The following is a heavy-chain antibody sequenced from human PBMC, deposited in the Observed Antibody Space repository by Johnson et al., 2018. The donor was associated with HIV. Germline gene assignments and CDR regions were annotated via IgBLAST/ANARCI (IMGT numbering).Heavy chain of an antibody. V-gene: IGHV3-9*01. Sequence: EVQLVESGGGLVQPGRSLRLSCAASGFTFDDYAMHWVRQVPGKGLEWVSGISWNSGRIGYADSVKGRFTISRDNSKNTLFLQMNSLRTEDTAMYYCASSELATMDNAFDIWGRGTMVTVSS. CDR3: ASSELATMDNAFDI. J-gene: IGHJ3*02. D-gene: IGHD1-14*01. CDR2: ISWNSGRI. CDR1: GFTFDDYA.